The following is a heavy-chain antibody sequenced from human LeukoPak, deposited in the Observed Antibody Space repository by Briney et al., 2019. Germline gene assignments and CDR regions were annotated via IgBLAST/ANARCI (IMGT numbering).Heavy chain of an antibody. J-gene: IGHJ5*02. CDR3: ARETSYYGSGSYYRVNWFDP. CDR1: GGSISSYY. Sequence: SETLSLTCTVSGGSISSYYWSWIRQPPGKGLEWIGYIYYSGSTNYNPSLRSRVTISVDTSKNQFSLKLSSVTAADTAVYYCARETSYYGSGSYYRVNWFDPWGQGTLVTVSS. V-gene: IGHV4-59*01. D-gene: IGHD3-10*01. CDR2: IYYSGST.